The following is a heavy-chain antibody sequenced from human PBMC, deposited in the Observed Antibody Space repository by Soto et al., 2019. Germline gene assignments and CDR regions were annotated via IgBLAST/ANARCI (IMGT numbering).Heavy chain of an antibody. Sequence: EMQLVESGGGLIQPGGSLRLSCAASGFTVSSNYMTWVRQAPGKGLEWVSVLYAGGSTYYADSVRGRFTSSRDNSKNTRYLQMNSLRAEDTAMYYCAKRSGCSCWYFDLWGRGTLVTVSS. D-gene: IGHD6-19*01. CDR1: GFTVSSNY. CDR3: AKRSGCSCWYFDL. J-gene: IGHJ2*01. CDR2: LYAGGST. V-gene: IGHV3-53*01.